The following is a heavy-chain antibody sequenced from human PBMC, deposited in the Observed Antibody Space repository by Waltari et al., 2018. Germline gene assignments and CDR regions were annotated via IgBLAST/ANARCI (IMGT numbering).Heavy chain of an antibody. CDR1: GGSFSGYY. V-gene: IGHV4-34*01. J-gene: IGHJ4*02. CDR3: ARVSPEGAKGGFDY. CDR2: INHSGST. D-gene: IGHD1-26*01. Sequence: QVQLQQWGAGLLKPSETLSLTCAVYGGSFSGYYWSWIRQPPGKGLEWIGEINHSGSTNYNPSLKSRVTISVDTSKNQFSLKLSSVTAADTAVYYCARVSPEGAKGGFDYWGQGTLVTVSS.